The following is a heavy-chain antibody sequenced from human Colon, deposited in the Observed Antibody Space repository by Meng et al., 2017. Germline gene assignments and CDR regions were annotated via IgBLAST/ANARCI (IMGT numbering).Heavy chain of an antibody. CDR3: ARKASGYSYSTN. Sequence: QVKMVQCGCELRKPGASVKVSGKVSGYSFTTFGINWVRQAPGQGLEWLGWINTNTQEPTYAQGFTGRYAFSLDTSVSTAYLQISSLESEDTAVYYCARKASGYSYSTNWGQGTLVTVSS. D-gene: IGHD3-22*01. V-gene: IGHV7-4-1*02. CDR1: GYSFTTFG. J-gene: IGHJ4*02. CDR2: INTNTQEP.